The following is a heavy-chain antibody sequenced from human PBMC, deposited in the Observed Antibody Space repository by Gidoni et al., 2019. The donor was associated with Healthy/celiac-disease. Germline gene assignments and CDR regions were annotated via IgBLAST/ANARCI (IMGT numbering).Heavy chain of an antibody. D-gene: IGHD1-26*01. V-gene: IGHV4-39*07. Sequence: QLQLQESVPGLVKTSETLSLPCTVSGCSISSSIYYWGWIRQPPGKGLEWIGSIYYSGSTYYNPSLKSRVTISVDTSKNQFSLKLSSVTAADTAVYYCARDCPKKHSGSYYAFDIWGQGTMVTVSS. J-gene: IGHJ3*02. CDR1: GCSISSSIYY. CDR3: ARDCPKKHSGSYYAFDI. CDR2: IYYSGST.